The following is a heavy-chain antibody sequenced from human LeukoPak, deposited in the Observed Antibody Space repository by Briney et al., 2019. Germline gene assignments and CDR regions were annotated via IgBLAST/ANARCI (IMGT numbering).Heavy chain of an antibody. D-gene: IGHD3-10*01. CDR3: ARGPNYYNSYDS. CDR2: IYYTGTT. Sequence: SETLSRTCTVSGGSIDNHYWSWIRQSPEKGLEWIAYIYYTGTTYYNPSLKSRVTISVDTSNNYFSLNMRSVTAADTAVYYCARGPNYYNSYDSWGEGTLVTVSS. V-gene: IGHV4-59*11. CDR1: GGSIDNHY. J-gene: IGHJ4*02.